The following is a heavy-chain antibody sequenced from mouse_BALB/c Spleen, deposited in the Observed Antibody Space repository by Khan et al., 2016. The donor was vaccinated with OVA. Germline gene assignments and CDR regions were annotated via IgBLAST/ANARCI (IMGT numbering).Heavy chain of an antibody. D-gene: IGHD1-1*01. J-gene: IGHJ2*01. Sequence: QIQLVQSGAELAKPGASVKMSCKASGYTFINYWILWEKQRPGQGLEWIGYINPSTGYTEYNQNFKDKATLTADKSSSTAYMQLSSLTSEDSAVYYCARRGLRWDFDYWGQGTTLTVSS. CDR1: GYTFINYW. CDR2: INPSTGYT. V-gene: IGHV1-7*01. CDR3: ARRGLRWDFDY.